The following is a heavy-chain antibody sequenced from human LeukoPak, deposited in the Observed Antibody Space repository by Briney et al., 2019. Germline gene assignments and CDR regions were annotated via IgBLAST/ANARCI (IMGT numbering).Heavy chain of an antibody. V-gene: IGHV1-2*02. CDR1: GYTFTGYY. J-gene: IGHJ3*02. CDR2: INPNSGGT. Sequence: GASVTVSCKASGYTFTGYYMHWVRQAPGQGLEWMGWINPNSGGTNYAQKFQGRVTVNRDTSISTAYMDLSRLRSDDTAVYYCARVAHSSGWRLDDAFDIWGRGKLVTVSS. CDR3: ARVAHSSGWRLDDAFDI. D-gene: IGHD6-19*01.